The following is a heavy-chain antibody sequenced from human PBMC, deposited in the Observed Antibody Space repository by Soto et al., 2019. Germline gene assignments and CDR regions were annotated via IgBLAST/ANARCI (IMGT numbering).Heavy chain of an antibody. D-gene: IGHD4-17*01. V-gene: IGHV1-69*01. CDR1: GGTFSSYA. Sequence: QVQLVQSGAEVKKPGSSVKVSCKASGGTFSSYAISWVRQAPGQGLEWMGGIIPIFGTANYAQKFQGRVKITADESTSTAYMGLSSLRSEDTAVYYCARELFDVPGVHTVTMGYWGKGTLVTVSS. J-gene: IGHJ4*02. CDR2: IIPIFGTA. CDR3: ARELFDVPGVHTVTMGY.